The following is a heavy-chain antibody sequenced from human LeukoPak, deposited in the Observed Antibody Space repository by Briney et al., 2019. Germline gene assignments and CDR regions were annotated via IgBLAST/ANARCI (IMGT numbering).Heavy chain of an antibody. Sequence: ASVKVSCKVSGYTLTELSIHRVRQAPGKGLEWMGGFDPEDGETIYAQKFQGRVTMTRDTSTSTVYMELSSLRSEDTAVYYCARDQQPRVAAAYCLDPWGQGTLVTVSS. D-gene: IGHD6-13*01. CDR1: GYTLTELS. CDR2: FDPEDGET. V-gene: IGHV1-24*01. CDR3: ARDQQPRVAAAYCLDP. J-gene: IGHJ5*02.